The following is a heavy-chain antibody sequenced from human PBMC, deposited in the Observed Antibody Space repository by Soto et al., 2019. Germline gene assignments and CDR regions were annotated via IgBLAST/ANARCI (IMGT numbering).Heavy chain of an antibody. CDR1: GYTFTSYA. V-gene: IGHV1-3*01. Sequence: ASVKVSCKASGYTFTSYATHWVRQAPGQRLEWMGWINAGNGNTKYSQKFQGRVTITRDTSASTAYMELSSLRSEDTAVYYCAREGQWLADYYYYGMDVWGQGTTVTVSS. CDR2: INAGNGNT. CDR3: AREGQWLADYYYYGMDV. D-gene: IGHD6-19*01. J-gene: IGHJ6*02.